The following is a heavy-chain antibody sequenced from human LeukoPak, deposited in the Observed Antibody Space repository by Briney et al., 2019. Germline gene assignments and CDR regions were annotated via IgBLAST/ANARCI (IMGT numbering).Heavy chain of an antibody. V-gene: IGHV1-2*02. Sequence: ASVKVSCKASGYTFTGYYMHWVRQAPGQGLEWMGWINPNSGGTNYAQKFQGRVTMTRDTSISTAYMELSRLRSDDTAVYYCARDGYPATIVVVVAATDYYMDVWGKGTTVTVSS. J-gene: IGHJ6*03. CDR3: ARDGYPATIVVVVAATDYYMDV. D-gene: IGHD2-15*01. CDR1: GYTFTGYY. CDR2: INPNSGGT.